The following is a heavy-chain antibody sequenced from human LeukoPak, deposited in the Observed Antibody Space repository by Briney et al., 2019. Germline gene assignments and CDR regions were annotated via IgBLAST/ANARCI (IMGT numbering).Heavy chain of an antibody. D-gene: IGHD5-12*01. J-gene: IGHJ4*02. CDR1: GFTFSSYG. V-gene: IGHV3-30*03. CDR3: ARVLGAYDDY. Sequence: GGSLRLSCAASGFTFSSYGMHWVRQAPGKGLEWVAVISYDGSNKYYADSVKGRFTISRDNSKNTLYLQMNSLRAEDTAVYYCARVLGAYDDYWGQGTLVTVSS. CDR2: ISYDGSNK.